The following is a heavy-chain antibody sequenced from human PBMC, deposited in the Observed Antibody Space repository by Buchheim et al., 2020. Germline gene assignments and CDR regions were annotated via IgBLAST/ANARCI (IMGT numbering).Heavy chain of an antibody. J-gene: IGHJ5*02. CDR3: ARANHDPDPRNNWFDP. V-gene: IGHV3-33*01. CDR2: IWYDGSNK. Sequence: QVQLVESGGGVVQPGRSLRLSCAASGFTFSSYGMHWVRQAPGKGLEWVAVIWYDGSNKYYADSVKGRFTISRDNSKNTLYLQMNSLRAEDTAVYYCARANHDPDPRNNWFDPWGQGTL. CDR1: GFTFSSYG. D-gene: IGHD1-14*01.